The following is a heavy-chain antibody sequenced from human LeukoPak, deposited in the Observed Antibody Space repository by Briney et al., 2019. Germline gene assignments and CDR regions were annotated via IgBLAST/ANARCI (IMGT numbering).Heavy chain of an antibody. J-gene: IGHJ4*02. CDR2: VSISSGTI. CDR3: ARNPIAAPVPDY. V-gene: IGHV3-48*04. D-gene: IGHD6-6*01. CDR1: GFTFSSYS. Sequence: GGSLRLSCAASGFTFSSYSMNWVRQAPGEGLEWISFVSISSGTIYYADSVKGRFTISRDNAKNSLYLQMNSLRAEDTAVYYCARNPIAAPVPDYWGQGTLVTVSS.